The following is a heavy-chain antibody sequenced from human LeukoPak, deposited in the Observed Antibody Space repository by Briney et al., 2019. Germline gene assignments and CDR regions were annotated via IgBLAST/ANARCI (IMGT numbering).Heavy chain of an antibody. Sequence: PGGSLRLSCAASGFTFSSYAMSWVRQAPGKGLEWVSAISGSGGSTYYADSVKGRFTISRDNSKNTLYLQMNSLRAEDTAVYYCARDYYDSSGYYLGAFDIWGQGTMVTVSS. CDR1: GFTFSSYA. J-gene: IGHJ3*02. V-gene: IGHV3-23*01. D-gene: IGHD3-22*01. CDR3: ARDYYDSSGYYLGAFDI. CDR2: ISGSGGST.